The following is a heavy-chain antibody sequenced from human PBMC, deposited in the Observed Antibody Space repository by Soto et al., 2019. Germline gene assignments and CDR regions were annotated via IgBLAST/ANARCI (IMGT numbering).Heavy chain of an antibody. V-gene: IGHV1-69*13. CDR1: GGTFSNYA. Sequence: SVKVSCKASGGTFSNYAISWVRQAPGQGLEWMGGIIPIFGTANYAQNFQGRVTIAADESTNTAYMELSSLGSEDTAVYYCARDLGSGWYNYWGQGTLVTVSS. CDR3: ARDLGSGWYNY. D-gene: IGHD6-19*01. J-gene: IGHJ4*02. CDR2: IIPIFGTA.